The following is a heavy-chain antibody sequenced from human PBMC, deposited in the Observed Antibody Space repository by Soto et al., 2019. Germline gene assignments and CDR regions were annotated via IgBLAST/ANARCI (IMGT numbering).Heavy chain of an antibody. Sequence: GGSLRLSCAASGFTFRNVWMSWVRQAPGKGLEWVGRIKSKADGGTTDYAAPVKGRFTVSRDDSKTTLYLQMNSLKTEDTAVYYCAKEVEYSSSWSDIDYWGQGTLVTVSS. CDR2: IKSKADGGTT. CDR1: GFTFRNVW. V-gene: IGHV3-15*01. CDR3: AKEVEYSSSWSDIDY. D-gene: IGHD6-13*01. J-gene: IGHJ4*02.